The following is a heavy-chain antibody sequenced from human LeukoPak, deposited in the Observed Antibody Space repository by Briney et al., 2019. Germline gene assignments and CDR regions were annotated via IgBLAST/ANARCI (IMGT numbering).Heavy chain of an antibody. CDR1: GGSFTDYY. CDR2: INHSGST. D-gene: IGHD5-18*01. J-gene: IGHJ5*02. V-gene: IGHV4-34*01. CDR3: ARRANSYGRWYDP. Sequence: PSETLSLTCAVYGGSFTDYYWNWIRQPPGKGLEWIGEINHSGSTNYNSSLKSRVTTSVDTSKNQFSLHLSSVTAADTAVYYCARRANSYGRWYDPWGQGTLVTVSS.